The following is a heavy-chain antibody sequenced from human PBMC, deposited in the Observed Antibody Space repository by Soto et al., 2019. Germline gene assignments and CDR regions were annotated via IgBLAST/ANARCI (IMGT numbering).Heavy chain of an antibody. D-gene: IGHD4-4*01. J-gene: IGHJ6*03. CDR2: ISGSGDTT. CDR1: GFTFSSYA. Sequence: EVQLLESGGGLVQPGGSLSLSCAASGFTFSSYAMSCVRQAPGKGLEWVSTISGSGDTTYYTDSVKGRFTISRDNSKKTLYLQLNRLRADDTAVYYCAKLQDFSNYAYYYYYMDVWGKGTTVTVSS. CDR3: AKLQDFSNYAYYYYYMDV. V-gene: IGHV3-23*01.